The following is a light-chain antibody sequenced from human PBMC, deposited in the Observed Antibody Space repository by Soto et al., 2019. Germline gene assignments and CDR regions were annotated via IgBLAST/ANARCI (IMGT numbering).Light chain of an antibody. V-gene: IGKV3-20*01. CDR2: GSS. CDR3: QQYGSSPPYN. Sequence: EVGLTQSPGTLSLSPGERATLSCRASQTVSNNYLAWYPHKPGQSPKLLIFGSSDRATGIPDRFRGSGSGTDFTLTICRLEPEGFAVYYCQQYGSSPPYNFGQGTKLEIK. CDR1: QTVSNNY. J-gene: IGKJ2*01.